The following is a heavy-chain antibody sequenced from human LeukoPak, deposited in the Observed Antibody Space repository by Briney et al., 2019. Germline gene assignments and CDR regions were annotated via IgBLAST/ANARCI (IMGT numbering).Heavy chain of an antibody. CDR1: GFTFSSHA. CDR2: ISGSGGST. J-gene: IGHJ4*02. D-gene: IGHD2-2*01. V-gene: IGHV3-23*01. Sequence: GGSLRLSCAASGFTFSSHAMSWVRQALGKGLEWVSAISGSGGSTYYADSVKGRFTISRDNSKNTLYLQMNSLRAEDTAVYYCAKDQRGEMSSTTSPGEDYWGQGTLVTVSS. CDR3: AKDQRGEMSSTTSPGEDY.